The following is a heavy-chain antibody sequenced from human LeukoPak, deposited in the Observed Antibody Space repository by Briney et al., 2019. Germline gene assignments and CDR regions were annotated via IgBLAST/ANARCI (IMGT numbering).Heavy chain of an antibody. J-gene: IGHJ4*02. D-gene: IGHD5-12*01. V-gene: IGHV4-59*01. CDR1: GGSISSYY. Sequence: PSETLSLTCTVSGGSISSYYWSWIRQPPGKGLEWIGYIYYSGSTNYNPSLKSRVTISVDTSKNQFSLKLSSVTAADTAVYYCARDRPGYSGYGHYFDYWGQGTLVTVSS. CDR2: IYYSGST. CDR3: ARDRPGYSGYGHYFDY.